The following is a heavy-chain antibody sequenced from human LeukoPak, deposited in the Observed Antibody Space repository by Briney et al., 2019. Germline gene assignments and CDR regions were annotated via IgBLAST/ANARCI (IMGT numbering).Heavy chain of an antibody. CDR2: IYTSGST. CDR3: ARRGEYCSSTSCYYDS. J-gene: IGHJ4*02. Sequence: PSETLSLTCTVSGGSLSSYSRSWIRQPAGKGLEWIGRIYTSGSTNSNPSLKSRVTMSVDTSKNQFSLKLSSVAAADTGVYFWARRGEYCSSTSCYYDSWGQGTRDTVSS. D-gene: IGHD2-2*01. CDR1: GGSLSSYS. V-gene: IGHV4-4*07.